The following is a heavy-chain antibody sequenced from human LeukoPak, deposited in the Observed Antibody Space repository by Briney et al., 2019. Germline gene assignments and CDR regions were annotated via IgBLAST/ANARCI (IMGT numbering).Heavy chain of an antibody. CDR1: GFTFSSYA. CDR3: ARDLDSSGYYHVVDS. CDR2: ISTSGRT. D-gene: IGHD3-22*01. Sequence: QTGGPLRLSCADSGFTFSSYAMSWVRQAPGKGLEWVSLISTSGRTHYADSVQGRFTISRDDSKNTLSLHMNSLRAEDTAVYYCARDLDSSGYYHVVDSWGQGALVTVSS. V-gene: IGHV3-23*01. J-gene: IGHJ4*02.